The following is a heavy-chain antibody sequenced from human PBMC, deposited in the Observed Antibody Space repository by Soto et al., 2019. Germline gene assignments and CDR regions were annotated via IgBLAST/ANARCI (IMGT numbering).Heavy chain of an antibody. CDR1: GFTLNSFF. J-gene: IGHJ4*02. V-gene: IGHV3-74*01. D-gene: IGHD6-6*01. CDR2: INNDGSST. CDR3: VKGRSSSTFDY. Sequence: VSLRLSCAASGFTLNSFFMHWVRQAPGKGLMWVSRINNDGSSTTYADSVKGRFTISRDNAKNTLYLQMNSLRAEDTAVYYCVKGRSSSTFDYWGQGTLVTVSS.